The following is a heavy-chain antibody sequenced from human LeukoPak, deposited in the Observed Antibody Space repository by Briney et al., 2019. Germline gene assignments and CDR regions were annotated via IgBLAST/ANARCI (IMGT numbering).Heavy chain of an antibody. CDR3: ARERDSSGYYFDY. V-gene: IGHV3-48*03. CDR2: ISSSGSTI. Sequence: HPGGSLRLSCAAYGFTFSSYEMNWVRQAPGKGLEWVSYISSSGSTIYYADSVKGRFTISRDNAKNSLYLQMNSLRAEDTAVYYCARERDSSGYYFDYWGQGTLVTVSA. J-gene: IGHJ4*02. CDR1: GFTFSSYE. D-gene: IGHD3-22*01.